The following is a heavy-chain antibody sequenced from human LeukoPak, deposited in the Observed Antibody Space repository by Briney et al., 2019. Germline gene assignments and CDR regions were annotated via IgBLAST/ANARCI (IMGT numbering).Heavy chain of an antibody. CDR1: GDSVSSNSAA. Sequence: SQTLSLTCAISGDSVSSNSAAWNWIRQSPSRGLEWLGRTYYRSKWYNDYAVSVKSRITINPDTSKNQFSLQLNSVTPEDTAVYYCARGSVVPAAKYYYYYYMDVWGKGTTVTVSS. D-gene: IGHD2-2*01. CDR2: TYYRSKWYN. V-gene: IGHV6-1*01. CDR3: ARGSVVPAAKYYYYYYMDV. J-gene: IGHJ6*03.